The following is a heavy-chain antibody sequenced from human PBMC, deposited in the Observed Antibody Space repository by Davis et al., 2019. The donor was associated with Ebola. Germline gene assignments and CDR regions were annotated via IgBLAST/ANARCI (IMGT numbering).Heavy chain of an antibody. D-gene: IGHD4-11*01. Sequence: SETLSLTCTVSGGSISSSSYYWSWIRQPPGKGLEWIGYIYYSGSTNYNPSLKSRVTISVDTSKNQFSLKLSSVTAADTAVYYCARVLTTVTTGWFDPWGQGTLVTVSS. CDR1: GGSISSSSYY. V-gene: IGHV4-61*01. CDR2: IYYSGST. CDR3: ARVLTTVTTGWFDP. J-gene: IGHJ5*02.